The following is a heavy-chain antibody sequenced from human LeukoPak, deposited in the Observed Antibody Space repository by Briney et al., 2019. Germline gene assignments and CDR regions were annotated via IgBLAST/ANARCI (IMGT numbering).Heavy chain of an antibody. J-gene: IGHJ3*02. CDR2: ISSSSSYI. CDR1: GFTFRSYS. CDR3: ARDRFYDFWSGYDAFDI. D-gene: IGHD3-3*01. Sequence: GGSLRLSCAASGFTFRSYSMNWVRQAPGKGLEWVSSISSSSSYIYYADSVKGRFTISRDNAKNSLYLQMNSLRAEDTAVYYCARDRFYDFWSGYDAFDIWGQGTMVTVSS. V-gene: IGHV3-21*01.